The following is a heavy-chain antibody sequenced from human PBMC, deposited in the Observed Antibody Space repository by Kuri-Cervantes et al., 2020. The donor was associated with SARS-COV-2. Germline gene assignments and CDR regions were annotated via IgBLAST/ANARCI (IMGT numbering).Heavy chain of an antibody. V-gene: IGHV4-59*01. D-gene: IGHD3-10*01. J-gene: IGHJ4*02. Sequence: ESLKISCTVSGGSISSYYWSWIRQPPGKGLEWIGYIYYSGSTNYNPSLKSRVTISVDTSKNQFSLKLSSVTAADTAVYYCASVGGNWELPFDYWGQGTLVTVSS. CDR1: GGSISSYY. CDR2: IYYSGST. CDR3: ASVGGNWELPFDY.